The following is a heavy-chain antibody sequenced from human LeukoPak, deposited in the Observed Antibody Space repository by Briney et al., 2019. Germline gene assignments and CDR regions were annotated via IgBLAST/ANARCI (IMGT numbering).Heavy chain of an antibody. CDR3: ARDLPMGSAAHYYYGMDV. CDR1: GYTFTSYY. V-gene: IGHV1-46*01. D-gene: IGHD2-2*01. J-gene: IGHJ6*02. Sequence: ASAKVSCKASGYTFTSYYMHWVRQAPGQGLEWMGIISPSGGSTSYAQKFQGRVTMTRDTSTSTVYMELSSLRSEDTAVYYCARDLPMGSAAHYYYGMDVWGQGTTVTVSS. CDR2: ISPSGGST.